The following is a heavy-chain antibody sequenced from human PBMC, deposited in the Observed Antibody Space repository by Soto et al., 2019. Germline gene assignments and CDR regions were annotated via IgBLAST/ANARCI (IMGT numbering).Heavy chain of an antibody. D-gene: IGHD3-3*01. CDR2: IYSSGST. V-gene: IGHV4-4*07. Sequence: SETLSLTCTVTGGTISGYYWTWIQQSAGGGLEWIGRIYSSGSTNYNPSLKSRVTISLDTSMNHFSLRLSSVTAADTAVYYCARGQRFSDWFDPWGQGTLVTVSS. J-gene: IGHJ5*02. CDR3: ARGQRFSDWFDP. CDR1: GGTISGYY.